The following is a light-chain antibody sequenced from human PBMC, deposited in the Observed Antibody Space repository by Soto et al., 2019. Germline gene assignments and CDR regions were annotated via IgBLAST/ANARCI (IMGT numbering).Light chain of an antibody. V-gene: IGKV1-39*01. Sequence: IQMTQSPSSLSASVGARVPITCRASQGIRNDLGWYQQKPGKAPNLLIFAASSLQSGVPSRFSGSGSGTDFTLTITSLQPEDFGIYYCQQSYATVRTFGGGTKVDIK. CDR2: AAS. CDR1: QGIRND. CDR3: QQSYATVRT. J-gene: IGKJ4*01.